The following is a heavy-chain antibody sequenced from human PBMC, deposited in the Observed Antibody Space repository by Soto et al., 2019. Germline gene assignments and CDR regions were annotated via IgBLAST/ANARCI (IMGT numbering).Heavy chain of an antibody. V-gene: IGHV3-7*02. CDR2: IKQDGSEK. J-gene: IGHJ4*02. CDR1: GFSFINYW. Sequence: GGSLRLSCAASGFSFINYWMTWVRQAPGKGLEWVANIKQDGSEKYYVDSVKGRFTISRDNAKNSLYLQMNNLRAEDTAIYYCASSREDDWGQGTQVTVSS. CDR3: ASSREDD.